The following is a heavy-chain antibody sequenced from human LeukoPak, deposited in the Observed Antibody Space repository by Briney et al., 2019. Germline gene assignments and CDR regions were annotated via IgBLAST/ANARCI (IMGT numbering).Heavy chain of an antibody. CDR2: IYYTGST. CDR1: GGSISTYY. V-gene: IGHV4-59*01. J-gene: IGHJ4*02. D-gene: IGHD6-13*01. CDR3: ARGGSWFKYFDY. Sequence: SETLSLTCTVSGGSISTYYWSWIRQPPGKGLEWIAYIYYTGSTNYNPSLKSQVTISVDTSKNQFSLKLSSVTAADTAVYYCARGGSWFKYFDYWGLGTLVTVSS.